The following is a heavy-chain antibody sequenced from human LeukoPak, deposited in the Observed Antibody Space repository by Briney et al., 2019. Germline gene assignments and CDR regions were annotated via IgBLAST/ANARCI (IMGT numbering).Heavy chain of an antibody. CDR2: IYHSGST. CDR1: GYSISSGYY. CDR3: ARDTLQLASIFDY. D-gene: IGHD6-13*01. V-gene: IGHV4-38-2*01. J-gene: IGHJ4*02. Sequence: PSETLSLTCAVSGYSISSGYYWGWIRQPPGKGLEWIGSIYHSGSTYYNPSLKSRVTISVDTSKNQFSLELSSVTAADTAVYYCARDTLQLASIFDYWGQGTLVTVSS.